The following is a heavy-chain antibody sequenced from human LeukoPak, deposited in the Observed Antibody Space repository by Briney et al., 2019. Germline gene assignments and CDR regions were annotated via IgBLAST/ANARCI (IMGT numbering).Heavy chain of an antibody. V-gene: IGHV4-59*01. CDR2: ISYSGST. D-gene: IGHD3-22*01. J-gene: IGHJ3*02. CDR1: GGSISGYY. CDR3: ARVGTGLLTLDDIGALDI. Sequence: SETLSLTCTVSGGSISGYYWSWIRQPPGKGLEWIGYISYSGSTNYNPSLKSRVTISVDTSNNSFSLKLSSVTAADTAVYYCARVGTGLLTLDDIGALDISGQGTMVTVSS.